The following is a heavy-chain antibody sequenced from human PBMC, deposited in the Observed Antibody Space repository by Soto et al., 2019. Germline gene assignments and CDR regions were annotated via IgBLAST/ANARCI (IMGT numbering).Heavy chain of an antibody. J-gene: IGHJ4*02. D-gene: IGHD4-17*01. Sequence: QVQLVQSGVEVEKPGASVKVSCKASGYTFTSYGISWVRQAPGQGLEWMGWISAYNGNTNYAQKFQGRVTMTTDTSTSTAYMELRGLRSDATAVYYCARDVPTVTTGGPDYWGQGTLVTVSS. CDR1: GYTFTSYG. CDR3: ARDVPTVTTGGPDY. V-gene: IGHV1-18*01. CDR2: ISAYNGNT.